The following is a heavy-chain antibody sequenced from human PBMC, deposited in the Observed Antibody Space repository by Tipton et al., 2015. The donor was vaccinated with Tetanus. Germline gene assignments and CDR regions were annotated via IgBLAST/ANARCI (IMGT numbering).Heavy chain of an antibody. V-gene: IGHV4-39*01. D-gene: IGHD2-21*02. CDR2: IYYNGNM. J-gene: IGHJ5*02. Sequence: TLSLTCSVSGGSVNSGTYYWSWIRQPPGKGLEWIGNIYYNGNMLENPSLKGRVTLSLDKSKNQFSLNLTSVTAADTAVYYCARTADNWFDPWGQGILVTVSS. CDR1: GGSVNSGTYY. CDR3: ARTADNWFDP.